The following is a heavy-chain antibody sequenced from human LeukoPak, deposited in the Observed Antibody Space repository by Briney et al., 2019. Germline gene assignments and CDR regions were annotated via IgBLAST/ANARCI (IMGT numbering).Heavy chain of an antibody. CDR1: GYSFTNYW. D-gene: IGHD2-15*01. CDR2: IYAGYSDI. CDR3: APSCSGRSSYSVGGFHL. Sequence: GEALKISCQGSGYSFTNYWIGGVRQMPGKGREWMGIIYAGYSDIRCSPSFQGQVTISSDKSISTAYLQWSSMKASDTATYYCAPSCSGRSSYSVGGFHLWGQGTMVTVSS. V-gene: IGHV5-51*01. J-gene: IGHJ3*01.